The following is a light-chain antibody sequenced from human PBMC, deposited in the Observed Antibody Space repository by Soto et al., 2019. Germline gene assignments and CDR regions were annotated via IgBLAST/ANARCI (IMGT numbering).Light chain of an antibody. CDR3: QQRSNWPIT. CDR1: QSVSSY. J-gene: IGKJ5*01. CDR2: DAS. V-gene: IGKV3-11*01. Sequence: EIVLTQCPATLSLSPGERATLSCRASQSVSSYLAWYQQKPGQAPRLLIYDASNRATGIPARFSGSGSGTDFTLTISSLEPEDFAVYYCQQRSNWPITFGQGTRREIK.